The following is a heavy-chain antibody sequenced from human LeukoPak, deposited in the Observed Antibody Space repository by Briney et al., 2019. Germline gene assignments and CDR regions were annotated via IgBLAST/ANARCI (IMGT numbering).Heavy chain of an antibody. V-gene: IGHV3-30*04. CDR1: GFTFSSYA. Sequence: GGSLRLSCAASGFTFSSYAMHWVRQAPGKGLEWVAVISYDGSNKYYADSVKGRFTISRDNAKNSLYLQMNSLRAEDTAVYYCARAVYTMVRGVINWFDPWGQGTLVTVSS. D-gene: IGHD3-10*01. CDR2: ISYDGSNK. J-gene: IGHJ5*02. CDR3: ARAVYTMVRGVINWFDP.